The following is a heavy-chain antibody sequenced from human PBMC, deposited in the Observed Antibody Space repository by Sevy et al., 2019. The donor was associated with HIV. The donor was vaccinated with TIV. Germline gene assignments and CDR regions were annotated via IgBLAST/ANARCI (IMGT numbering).Heavy chain of an antibody. J-gene: IGHJ6*02. Sequence: GGSLRLSCAASGFTFDDYAMHWVRQAPGKGLEWVSGISWNSGSIGYADSVKGRFTISRDNAKNSLYLQMNSLRAEDTALYYCEKDKGYCTNGVCYTSYYYYGMDVWGQGTTVTVSS. D-gene: IGHD2-8*01. CDR3: EKDKGYCTNGVCYTSYYYYGMDV. CDR2: ISWNSGSI. CDR1: GFTFDDYA. V-gene: IGHV3-9*01.